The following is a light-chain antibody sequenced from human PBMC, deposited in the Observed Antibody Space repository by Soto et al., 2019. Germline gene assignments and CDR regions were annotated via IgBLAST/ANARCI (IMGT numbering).Light chain of an antibody. Sequence: EIVLTQSPATLSLSPGERATLSCRASQSLSSYLAWYQQKRGQAPRLLIYDASKRATGIPARFSGSGSGTDFTISISSLEPEDFAVYYCQKRSDWPLPFGGGTKVEIK. V-gene: IGKV3-11*01. CDR2: DAS. CDR3: QKRSDWPLP. CDR1: QSLSSY. J-gene: IGKJ4*01.